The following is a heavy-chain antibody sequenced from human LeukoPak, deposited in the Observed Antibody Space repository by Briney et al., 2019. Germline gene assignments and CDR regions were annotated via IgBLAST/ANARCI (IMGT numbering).Heavy chain of an antibody. Sequence: PSETLSLTCTVSGVSISSSNSYWGWIRQPPGKGLEWIGSIYYSGSTYYNPSLKSRVTISVDTSKNQFSLKLSSVTAADTAVYYCARVIIGGQGYCSGGSCSYFDYWGQGTLVTVSS. CDR3: ARVIIGGQGYCSGGSCSYFDY. D-gene: IGHD2-15*01. CDR2: IYYSGST. CDR1: GVSISSSNSY. V-gene: IGHV4-39*07. J-gene: IGHJ4*02.